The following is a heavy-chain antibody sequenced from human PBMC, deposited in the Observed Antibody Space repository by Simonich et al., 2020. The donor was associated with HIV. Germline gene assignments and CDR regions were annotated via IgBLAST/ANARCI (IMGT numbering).Heavy chain of an antibody. CDR1: GGSFSGYY. Sequence: QVQLQQWGAGLLKPSETLSLTCAVYGGSFSGYYWSWIRQPPEKGLAWIGEINHSGSTNYNPSPKSRVTISVDTSKNQFSLKLSSVTAADTAVYYCASPRMVAARPFDYWGQGTLVTVSS. V-gene: IGHV4-34*01. CDR2: INHSGST. CDR3: ASPRMVAARPFDY. J-gene: IGHJ4*02. D-gene: IGHD6-6*01.